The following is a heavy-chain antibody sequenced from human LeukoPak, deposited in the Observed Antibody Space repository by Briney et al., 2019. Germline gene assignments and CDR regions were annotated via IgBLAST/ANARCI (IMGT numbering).Heavy chain of an antibody. Sequence: GGSPRLSCAASGFTFSSYGMHWVRQAPGKGLEWVAVIWYDGSNKYYADSVKGRFTISRDNSKKTLYLQMNSLRAEDTAVYYCAREFVVVVAATSVNYGMDVWGQGTTVTVSS. J-gene: IGHJ6*02. V-gene: IGHV3-33*01. CDR1: GFTFSSYG. CDR2: IWYDGSNK. D-gene: IGHD2-15*01. CDR3: AREFVVVVAATSVNYGMDV.